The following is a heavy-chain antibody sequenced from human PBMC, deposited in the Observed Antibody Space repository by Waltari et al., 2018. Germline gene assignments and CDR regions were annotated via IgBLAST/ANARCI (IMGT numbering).Heavy chain of an antibody. CDR2: IYYSGST. D-gene: IGHD6-13*01. J-gene: IGHJ6*02. Sequence: QLQLQESGPGLVKPSETLSLTCTVSGGSISSSSYYWGWIRQPPGKGLEWIGSIYYSGSTYSTPSLKSRVTISVDTSKNQFSLKLSSVTAADTAVYYCARDKGSWSSTDMDVWGQGTTVTVSS. CDR1: GGSISSSSYY. CDR3: ARDKGSWSSTDMDV. V-gene: IGHV4-39*07.